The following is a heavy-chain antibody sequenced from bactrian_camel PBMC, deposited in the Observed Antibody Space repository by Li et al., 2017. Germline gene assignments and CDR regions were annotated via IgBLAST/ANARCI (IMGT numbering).Heavy chain of an antibody. D-gene: IGHD5*01. Sequence: EVQLVESGGGLVQPGGSLRLSCGASEFAFSRLDMTWVRQAPGKGLEWVSLINSGGTETYYADSVRGRVTISRDDAKNTLYLQLNSLKNEDTAVYYCAATWSTGWAGPSYQYDYWGQGTQVTVS. J-gene: IGHJ4*01. V-gene: IGHV3S31*01. CDR1: EFAFSRLD. CDR2: INSGGTET. CDR3: AATWSTGWAGPSYQYDY.